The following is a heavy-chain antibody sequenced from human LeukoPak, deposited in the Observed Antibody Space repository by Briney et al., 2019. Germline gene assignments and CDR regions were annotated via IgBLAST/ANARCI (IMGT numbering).Heavy chain of an antibody. CDR2: ISGGTT. CDR1: GFTFGDYL. J-gene: IGHJ4*02. CDR3: SRGSGWLSVY. Sequence: GGSLRLSCTASGFTFGDYLMSWFRQAPGKGLEWIGFISGGTTEYAASVKGRFTISRDDSTSIAYLQMNSLTTEDIAVYYCSRGSGWLSVYWGQGTLVTVSS. D-gene: IGHD6-19*01. V-gene: IGHV3-49*03.